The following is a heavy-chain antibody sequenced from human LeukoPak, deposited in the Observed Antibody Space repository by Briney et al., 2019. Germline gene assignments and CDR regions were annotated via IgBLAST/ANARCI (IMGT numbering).Heavy chain of an antibody. J-gene: IGHJ4*02. CDR3: AREADSSSLCVDY. Sequence: PSETLSLTCAVYGGSFSGYYWSWIRQPPGKGLEWIGEINHSGSTNYNPSLKSRVTISVDTSKNQFSLKLSSVTAADTAVYYCAREADSSSLCVDYWGQGTPVTVSS. CDR2: INHSGST. D-gene: IGHD6-6*01. CDR1: GGSFSGYY. V-gene: IGHV4-34*01.